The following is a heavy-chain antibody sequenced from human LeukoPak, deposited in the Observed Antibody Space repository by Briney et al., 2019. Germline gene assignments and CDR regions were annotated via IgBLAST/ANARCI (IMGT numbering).Heavy chain of an antibody. CDR1: GYTFTSYD. CDR2: MNPNSGNT. V-gene: IGHV1-8*03. Sequence: ASVKISCKASGYTFTSYDINWVRQATGQGLEWMGWMNPNSGNTGYAQKFQGRVTITRNTSISTAYMELSSLRSEDTSVYYCARRPLSDAFDIWGQGTMVNVSS. CDR3: ARRPLSDAFDI. J-gene: IGHJ3*02.